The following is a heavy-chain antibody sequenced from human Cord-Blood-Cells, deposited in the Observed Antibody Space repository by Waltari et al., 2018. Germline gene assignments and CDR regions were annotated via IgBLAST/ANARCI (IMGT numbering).Heavy chain of an antibody. D-gene: IGHD3-22*01. CDR2: INPNRGGT. Sequence: QVQLVQSGAEVKKPGASVKVSCKASGYTFTGYYMHWVRQAPGQGLEWMGWINPNRGGTNYAQKFQGRVTMTRDTSISTAYMELSRLRSDDTAVYYCARSARRHYYDSSGYYFDYWGQGTLVTVSS. J-gene: IGHJ4*02. CDR3: ARSARRHYYDSSGYYFDY. CDR1: GYTFTGYY. V-gene: IGHV1-2*02.